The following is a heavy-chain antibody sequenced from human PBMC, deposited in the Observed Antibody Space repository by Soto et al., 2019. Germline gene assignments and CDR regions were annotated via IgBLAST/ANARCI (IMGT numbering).Heavy chain of an antibody. CDR1: GYSFTSYC. J-gene: IGHJ4*02. CDR2: IYPGDSDT. V-gene: IGHV5-51*01. D-gene: IGHD1-7*01. CDR3: ARQPRELPETYFDY. Sequence: GESLKISCKSSGYSFTSYCIGWLRQIPGKGLEWMGIIYPGDSDTRYSPSFQGQVTISADKSISTAYLQWSSLKASDTAMYYCARQPRELPETYFDYRGQGNLVTVSS.